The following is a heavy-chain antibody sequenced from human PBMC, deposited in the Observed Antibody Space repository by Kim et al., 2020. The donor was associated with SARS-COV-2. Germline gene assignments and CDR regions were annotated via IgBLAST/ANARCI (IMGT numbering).Heavy chain of an antibody. CDR1: GGSFSGYY. J-gene: IGHJ6*02. CDR2: INHSGST. D-gene: IGHD3-10*01. V-gene: IGHV4-34*01. Sequence: SETLSLTCAVYGGSFSGYYWSWIRQPPGKGLEWIGEINHSGSTNYNPSLKSRVTISVDTSKNQFSLKLSSVTAADTAVYYCARGSRGSGSPSSPYYGMDVWGQGTTVTVSS. CDR3: ARGSRGSGSPSSPYYGMDV.